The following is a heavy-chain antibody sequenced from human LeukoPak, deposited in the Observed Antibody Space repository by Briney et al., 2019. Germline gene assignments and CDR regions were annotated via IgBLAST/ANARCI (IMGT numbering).Heavy chain of an antibody. CDR2: IYYSGST. D-gene: IGHD6-13*01. Sequence: SETLSLTCTVSGGSISNTDYFWDSIRRPPGKGLEWIGTIYYSGSTYYNPSLKSRVTMSVDTSKNQFSLKLSTVTAADTAIYYCARRLRIAAAVDSWGQGTLVTVSS. CDR3: ARRLRIAAAVDS. J-gene: IGHJ4*02. V-gene: IGHV4-39*01. CDR1: GGSISNTDYF.